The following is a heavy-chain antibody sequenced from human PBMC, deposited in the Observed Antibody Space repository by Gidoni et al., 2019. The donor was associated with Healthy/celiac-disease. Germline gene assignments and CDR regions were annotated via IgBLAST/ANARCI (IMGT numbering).Heavy chain of an antibody. CDR3: ARGGIVVVTGGLGPYYYYGMDV. J-gene: IGHJ6*02. Sequence: QVQLQQSGPGLVKPSQTLSLTCAISGDSVSSNSAAWNWIRQSPSRGLEWLGRTYYRSKWYNDYAVSVKSRITINPDTSKNQFSLQLNSVTPEDTAVYYCARGGIVVVTGGLGPYYYYGMDVWGQGTTVTVSS. D-gene: IGHD2-21*02. CDR1: GDSVSSNSAA. V-gene: IGHV6-1*01. CDR2: TYYRSKWYN.